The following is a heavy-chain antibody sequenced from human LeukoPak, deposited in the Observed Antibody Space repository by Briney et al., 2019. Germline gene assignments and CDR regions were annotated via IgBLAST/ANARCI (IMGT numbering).Heavy chain of an antibody. Sequence: SETLSLTCTVSGYSISSGYYWGWIRQPPGKGPEWIGSIYHSRSTYYNPSLKSRVTISVDTSKNQFSLKLSSVTAADTAVYYCARNIVVVPAENWFDPWGQGALVTVSS. J-gene: IGHJ5*02. CDR3: ARNIVVVPAENWFDP. D-gene: IGHD2-2*01. CDR1: GYSISSGYY. V-gene: IGHV4-38-2*02. CDR2: IYHSRST.